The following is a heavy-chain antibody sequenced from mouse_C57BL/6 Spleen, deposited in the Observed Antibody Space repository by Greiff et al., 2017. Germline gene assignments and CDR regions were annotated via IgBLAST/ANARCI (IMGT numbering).Heavy chain of an antibody. Sequence: QVQLQQPGAELVRPGTSVKLSCKASGYTFTSYWMHWVKQRPGQGLEWIGVIDPSDSYTNYNQKFKGKATLTVDTSSSTAYMPLSSLTSEDSAVYYCARGYYGSSPYFDYWGQGTTLTVSS. J-gene: IGHJ2*01. D-gene: IGHD1-1*01. CDR3: ARGYYGSSPYFDY. V-gene: IGHV1-59*01. CDR1: GYTFTSYW. CDR2: IDPSDSYT.